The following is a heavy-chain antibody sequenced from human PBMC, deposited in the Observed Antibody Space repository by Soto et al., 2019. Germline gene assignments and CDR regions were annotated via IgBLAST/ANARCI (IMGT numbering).Heavy chain of an antibody. CDR2: VHSGGST. V-gene: IGHV3-53*01. D-gene: IGHD4-17*01. CDR3: PIDLLGGEYPDY. Sequence: EVQLVESGGGLIQPGGSLRLSCAVSGFSVSNNYMNWVRQAPGKGLEWVSVVHSGGSTYYADSVKGRFTVSRDNSKNTLYLQMKSLRVEDTAVYYCPIDLLGGEYPDYWGQGTLVTVSS. CDR1: GFSVSNNY. J-gene: IGHJ4*02.